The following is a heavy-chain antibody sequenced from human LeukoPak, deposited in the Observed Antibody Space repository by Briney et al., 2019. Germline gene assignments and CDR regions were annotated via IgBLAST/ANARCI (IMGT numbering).Heavy chain of an antibody. CDR2: IYYSGST. J-gene: IGHJ4*02. CDR3: ASWDGFLQVFGY. V-gene: IGHV4-61*05. Sequence: SETLSLTCTVSGGSISSSSYYWGWIRQPPGKGLEWIGYIYYSGSTNYNPSLKSRVTISVDTSKNQFSLKLSSVTAADTAVYYCASWDGFLQVFGYWGQGTLVTVSS. D-gene: IGHD2/OR15-2a*01. CDR1: GGSISSSSYY.